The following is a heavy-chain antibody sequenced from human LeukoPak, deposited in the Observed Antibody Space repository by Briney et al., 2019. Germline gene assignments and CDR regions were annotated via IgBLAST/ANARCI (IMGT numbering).Heavy chain of an antibody. D-gene: IGHD3-16*02. CDR2: IYTSGST. CDR1: GYSISSGYF. CDR3: ARGQYDYVWGSYRL. Sequence: SETLSLTCIVSGYSISSGYFWGWIRQPAGKGLEWIGRIYTSGSTNYNPSLKSRVTISVDTSKNQFSLKLSSVTAADTAVYYCARGQYDYVWGSYRLWGQGTLVTVSS. J-gene: IGHJ4*02. V-gene: IGHV4-61*02.